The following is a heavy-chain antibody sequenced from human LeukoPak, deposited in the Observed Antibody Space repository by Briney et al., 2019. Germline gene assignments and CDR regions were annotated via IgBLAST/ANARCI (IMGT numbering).Heavy chain of an antibody. J-gene: IGHJ4*02. CDR3: AKFNRQYCSSTSCYGGFDY. CDR2: IRFDGSNK. V-gene: IGHV3-30*02. D-gene: IGHD2-2*01. CDR1: GFTVSSNY. Sequence: GGSLRLSCAASGFTVSSNYMSWVRQAPGKGLEWVAFIRFDGSNKYYTDSVKGRFTLSRDNSKNTLYLQINSLRAEDTAVYYCAKFNRQYCSSTSCYGGFDYWGQGTLVTVSS.